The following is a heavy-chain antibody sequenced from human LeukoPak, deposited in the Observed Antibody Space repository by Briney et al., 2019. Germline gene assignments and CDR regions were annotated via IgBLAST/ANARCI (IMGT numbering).Heavy chain of an antibody. CDR1: GYTFTSYG. D-gene: IGHD4-17*01. Sequence: ASVTVSCKASGYTFTSYGISWVRQAPGQGLEWMGWISAYNGNTNYAQKLQGRVTMTTDTSTSTAYMELRSLRSDDTAVYYCARGPYGDYSYYYYYMDVWGKGTTVTVSS. V-gene: IGHV1-18*01. CDR2: ISAYNGNT. CDR3: ARGPYGDYSYYYYYMDV. J-gene: IGHJ6*03.